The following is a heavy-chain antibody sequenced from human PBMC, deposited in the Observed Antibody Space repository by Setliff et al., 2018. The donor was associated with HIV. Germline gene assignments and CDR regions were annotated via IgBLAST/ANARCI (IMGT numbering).Heavy chain of an antibody. Sequence: PSETLSLTCTVSGGSISSSSYYWGWIRQPLGKGLELIGSIYYTGTTYYHPSLESRVTLSVDMSRNQFSLRLTSVTAADTGVYYCARHSDSSSWPPGGYYHYMDVWGKGTTVTVSS. V-gene: IGHV4-39*01. CDR2: IYYTGTT. D-gene: IGHD6-13*01. J-gene: IGHJ6*03. CDR1: GGSISSSSYY. CDR3: ARHSDSSSWPPGGYYHYMDV.